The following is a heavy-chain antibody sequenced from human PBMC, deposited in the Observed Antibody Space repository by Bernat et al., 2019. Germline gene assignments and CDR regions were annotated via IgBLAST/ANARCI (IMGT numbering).Heavy chain of an antibody. V-gene: IGHV4-39*01. CDR2: IYYSGST. Sequence: QLQLQESVPFLVKPSEPLSLPCTVSCGSISRRRYYWGWLRQPPGKGLEWIGSIYYSGSTYYNPSLKSRVTISVDTSKNQFSLKLSSVTAADTAVYYCARHGDSSGWYGGAFDIWGQGTMVTVSS. J-gene: IGHJ3*02. CDR1: CGSISRRRYY. CDR3: ARHGDSSGWYGGAFDI. D-gene: IGHD6-19*01.